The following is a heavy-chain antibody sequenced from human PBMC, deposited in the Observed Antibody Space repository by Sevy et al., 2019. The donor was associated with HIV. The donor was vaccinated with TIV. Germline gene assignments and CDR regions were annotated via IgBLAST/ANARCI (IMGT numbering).Heavy chain of an antibody. CDR3: AKMHGGSYNCYGMDV. J-gene: IGHJ6*02. D-gene: IGHD1-26*01. CDR1: GFIFSTYA. V-gene: IGHV3-30*18. CDR2: ISFDGSDK. Sequence: GGSLRLSCAASGFIFSTYAIHWVRQAPGKGLEWVAVISFDGSDKYYADSVRGRFTISRDNSKNTLYLQMNSLRVEDTAIYYCAKMHGGSYNCYGMDVWGQGTTVTVSS.